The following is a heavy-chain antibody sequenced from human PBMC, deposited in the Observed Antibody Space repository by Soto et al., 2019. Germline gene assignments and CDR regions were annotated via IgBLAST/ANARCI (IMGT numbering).Heavy chain of an antibody. J-gene: IGHJ4*02. Sequence: PGGSLRLSCSASGFTVSDYYMSWIRQAPGKGLEWISYIDSSGSIMYYADSVKGRFTISRDNAKNSLYLQMNSLRAEDTAVYYCARDLGYYDSSGYFDYWGQGTLVTVSS. CDR3: ARDLGYYDSSGYFDY. CDR2: IDSSGSIM. CDR1: GFTVSDYY. D-gene: IGHD3-22*01. V-gene: IGHV3-11*01.